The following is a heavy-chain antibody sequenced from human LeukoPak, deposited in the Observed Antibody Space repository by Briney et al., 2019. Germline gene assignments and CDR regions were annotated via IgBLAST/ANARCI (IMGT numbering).Heavy chain of an antibody. CDR1: GFTFSNFV. J-gene: IGHJ4*02. CDR2: ISENADVI. V-gene: IGHV3-23*01. CDR3: AKSPTTSTDLRYLEY. D-gene: IGHD1/OR15-1a*01. Sequence: PGGSLRLSCAASGFTFSNFVMSWVRQAPGKGLEWVSSISENADVILYADSVKGRFTISRDNSKNAVYLQMNSLRDEDTAVYYCAKSPTTSTDLRYLEYWGQGSLVAVSS.